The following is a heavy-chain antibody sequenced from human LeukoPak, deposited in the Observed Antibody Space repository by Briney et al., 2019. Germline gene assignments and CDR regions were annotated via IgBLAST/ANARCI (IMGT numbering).Heavy chain of an antibody. Sequence: GGSLRVSCAASGFTFSSYSMNWVRQAPGKGLEWVSSISSSSSYIYYADSVKGRFTISRDNAKNSLYLQMNSLRAEDTAVYYCARDASYYYPNWFDPWGQGTLVTVSS. CDR3: ARDASYYYPNWFDP. CDR2: ISSSSSYI. CDR1: GFTFSSYS. D-gene: IGHD3-22*01. J-gene: IGHJ5*02. V-gene: IGHV3-21*01.